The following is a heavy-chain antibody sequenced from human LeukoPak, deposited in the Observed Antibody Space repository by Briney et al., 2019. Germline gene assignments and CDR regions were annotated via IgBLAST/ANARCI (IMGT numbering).Heavy chain of an antibody. CDR2: IYYSGST. D-gene: IGHD2-2*01. Sequence: PSETLSLTCTVSGGSISSSYYWGWIRQPPGKGLEWIGSIYYSGSTYYNPSLKSPVTISVDTSKNQLSLKLSSVTASDTAVYYCARRTSSILFDYWGQGTLVTVFS. J-gene: IGHJ4*02. CDR1: GGSISSSYY. V-gene: IGHV4-39*01. CDR3: ARRTSSILFDY.